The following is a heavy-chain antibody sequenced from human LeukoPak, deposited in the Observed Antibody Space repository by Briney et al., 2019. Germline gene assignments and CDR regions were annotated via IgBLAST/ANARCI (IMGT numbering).Heavy chain of an antibody. Sequence: GGSLRLSCAVSGFTFSSYAMHWVRQAPGKGLERVAVISFDGSNKYYADSVKGRFTISRDNSKNTLYLQMNSLRAEDTAVYYCARGGDCSGGSCYLGPFDYWGQGTLVTVSS. CDR2: ISFDGSNK. CDR1: GFTFSSYA. D-gene: IGHD2-15*01. V-gene: IGHV3-30*04. CDR3: ARGGDCSGGSCYLGPFDY. J-gene: IGHJ4*02.